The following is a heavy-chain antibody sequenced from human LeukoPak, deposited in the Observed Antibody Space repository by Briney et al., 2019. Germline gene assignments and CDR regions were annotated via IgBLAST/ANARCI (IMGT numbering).Heavy chain of an antibody. J-gene: IGHJ3*01. CDR1: GYTFTGYY. CDR2: IDPSRDVT. CDR3: ARDPPATTAFDV. V-gene: IGHV1-2*02. D-gene: IGHD1-1*01. Sequence: GASVKVSCKASGYTFTGYYMHWVRQAPGQGLEWMGWIDPSRDVTRCAQNFQGRVTMTWDTSMSTAYMEVTRLTSDDTAMFYCARDPPATTAFDVWGQGTMVIVSS.